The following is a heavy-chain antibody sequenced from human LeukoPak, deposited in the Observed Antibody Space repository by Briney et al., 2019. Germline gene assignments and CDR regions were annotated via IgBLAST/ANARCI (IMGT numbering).Heavy chain of an antibody. Sequence: GGSLRLSCAASGFTVSSNYMSWVRQAPGKGLEWVSAISGSGGSTYYADSVKGRFTISRDNSKNTLYLQMNSLRAEDTAVYYCAKDHGWLQPIYYFDYWGQGTLVTVSS. CDR3: AKDHGWLQPIYYFDY. V-gene: IGHV3-23*01. CDR2: ISGSGGST. D-gene: IGHD5-24*01. CDR1: GFTVSSNY. J-gene: IGHJ4*02.